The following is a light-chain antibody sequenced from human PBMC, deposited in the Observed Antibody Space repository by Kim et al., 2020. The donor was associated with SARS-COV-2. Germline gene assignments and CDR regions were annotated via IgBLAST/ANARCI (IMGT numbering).Light chain of an antibody. CDR3: QTWGTGIRV. V-gene: IGLV4-69*01. Sequence: APGNLAWTWSRSTSSYALAWQQQQREEGPRYLMKLNSDGSHRKGDGSPDRCSGSSSGAERYLTISSLQSEDEADYYCQTWGTGIRVFGGGTQLTVL. CDR1: RSTSSYA. J-gene: IGLJ3*02. CDR2: LNSDGSH.